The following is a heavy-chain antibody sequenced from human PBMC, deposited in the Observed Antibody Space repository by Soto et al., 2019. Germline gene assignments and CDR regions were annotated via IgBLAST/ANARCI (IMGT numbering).Heavy chain of an antibody. D-gene: IGHD3-9*01. Sequence: SETLSLTCTVSGGSISSSTYYWGWIRQPPGKGLEWIASIYYSGRTNYNPSLKSRVTISVDTSKNQFSLKLSSVTAADTAVYYCARGGWNYDILTGYLSRLWYFQHWGQGTLVTVSS. CDR2: IYYSGRT. V-gene: IGHV4-39*07. CDR3: ARGGWNYDILTGYLSRLWYFQH. CDR1: GGSISSSTYY. J-gene: IGHJ1*01.